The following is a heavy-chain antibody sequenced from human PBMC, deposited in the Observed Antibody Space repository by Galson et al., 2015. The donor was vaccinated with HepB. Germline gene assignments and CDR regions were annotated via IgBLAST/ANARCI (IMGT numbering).Heavy chain of an antibody. J-gene: IGHJ3*02. CDR1: AGSISSGFDF. CDR3: VRHRYSGSHSTFDI. D-gene: IGHD1-26*01. CDR2: IYTYGSP. Sequence: TLSLTCTVSAGSISSGFDFWSWIRQPARKGLEWIGHIYTYGSPDYNPSLKGRVTMSADTSKNQFSLKLTSVTAADTAVYYCVRHRYSGSHSTFDIWGQGTMVTVSS. V-gene: IGHV4-61*09.